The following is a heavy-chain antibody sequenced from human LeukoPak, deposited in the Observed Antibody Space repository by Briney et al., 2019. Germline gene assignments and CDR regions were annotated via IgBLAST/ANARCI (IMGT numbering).Heavy chain of an antibody. CDR3: ARHCCTGPSKRVFDF. CDR2: ISYSGDT. CDR1: GGSIISSDYH. V-gene: IGHV4-39*01. Sequence: SETLSLTCTVSGGSIISSDYHWGWVRQPPGKGLEWIGTISYSGDTDYNPSLRSRVAVSVDTSNNQFSLRLSSVTAADTAVYHCARHCCTGPSKRVFDFWGQGTMVTVSS. J-gene: IGHJ3*01. D-gene: IGHD2-8*02.